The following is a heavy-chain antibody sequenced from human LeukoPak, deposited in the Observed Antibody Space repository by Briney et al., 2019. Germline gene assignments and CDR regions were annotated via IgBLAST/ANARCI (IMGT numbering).Heavy chain of an antibody. CDR2: IYYSGST. CDR1: GGSISSSSYY. CDR3: AREGKITMVRGVIRYYYMDV. V-gene: IGHV4-39*07. J-gene: IGHJ6*03. D-gene: IGHD3-10*01. Sequence: SETLSLTCTVSGGSISSSSYYWGWIRQPPGTGLEWIGSIYYSGSTYYNPSLKSRVTISVDTSKNQFSLKLSSVTAADTAVYYCAREGKITMVRGVIRYYYMDVWGKGTTVTISS.